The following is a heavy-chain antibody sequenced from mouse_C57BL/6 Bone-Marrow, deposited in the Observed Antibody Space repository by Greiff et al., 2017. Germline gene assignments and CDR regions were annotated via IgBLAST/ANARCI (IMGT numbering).Heavy chain of an antibody. D-gene: IGHD1-1*01. J-gene: IGHJ1*03. CDR2: IYPGSGST. Sequence: QVQLQQPGAELVKPGASVKMSCKASGYTFTSYWITWVKQRPGQGLEWIGDIYPGSGSTNYNEKFKSKATLTVDTSSSTAYMQLSSLTSEDSAVYYCARTTVVATSLDRYFDVWGTGTTVTVSS. CDR3: ARTTVVATSLDRYFDV. CDR1: GYTFTSYW. V-gene: IGHV1-55*01.